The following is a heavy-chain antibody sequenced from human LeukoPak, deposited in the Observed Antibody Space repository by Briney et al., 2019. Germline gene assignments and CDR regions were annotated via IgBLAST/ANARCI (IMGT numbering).Heavy chain of an antibody. Sequence: ASVKVSCKASGYTFTGYYMHWVRQAPGQGLEWMGWINPNSGGTNYAQKFQGGVTMTRDTSSSTAYMELSRLRSDDTAVYYCASYVPEGDIIQDWGQGTLVTVYS. CDR1: GYTFTGYY. V-gene: IGHV1-2*02. CDR2: INPNSGGT. J-gene: IGHJ1*01. CDR3: ASYVPEGDIIQD. D-gene: IGHD3-16*01.